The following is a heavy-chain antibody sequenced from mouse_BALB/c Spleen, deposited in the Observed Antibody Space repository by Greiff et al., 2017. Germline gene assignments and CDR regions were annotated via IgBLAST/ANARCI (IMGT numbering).Heavy chain of an antibody. Sequence: VQLQQSGAELAKPGASVKMSCKASGYTFTSYWMHWVKQRPGQGLEWIGYINPSTGYTEYNQKFKDKATLTADKSSSTAYMQLSSLTSEDSAVYYCARGYYGSSYVFAYWGQGTLVTVSA. J-gene: IGHJ3*01. D-gene: IGHD1-1*01. CDR2: INPSTGYT. CDR1: GYTFTSYW. CDR3: ARGYYGSSYVFAY. V-gene: IGHV1-7*01.